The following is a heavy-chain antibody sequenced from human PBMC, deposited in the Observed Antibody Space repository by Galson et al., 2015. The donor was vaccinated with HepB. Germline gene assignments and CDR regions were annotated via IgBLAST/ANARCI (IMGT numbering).Heavy chain of an antibody. V-gene: IGHV3-21*01. CDR1: GFTFSSYS. CDR3: ARDGASEMATPVVFDY. D-gene: IGHD5-24*01. CDR2: ISSSSNYI. J-gene: IGHJ4*02. Sequence: SLRLSCAASGFTFSSYSMNWVRQAPGKGLEWVSSISSSSNYIYYADSVKGRFTISRDNAKNSLYLQMNSLRAEDTAVYYCARDGASEMATPVVFDYWGQGTLVTVSS.